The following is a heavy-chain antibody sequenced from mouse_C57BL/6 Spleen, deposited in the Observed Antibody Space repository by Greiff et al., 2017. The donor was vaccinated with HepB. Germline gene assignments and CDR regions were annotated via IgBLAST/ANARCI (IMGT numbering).Heavy chain of an antibody. V-gene: IGHV3-6*01. Sequence: VQLKESGPGLVKPSQSLSLTCSVTGYSITSGYYWNWIRQFPGNKLEWMGYISYDGSNNYNPSLKNRISITRDTSKNQFFLKLNSVTTEDTATYYCARETTVVAKEYYFDYWGQGTTLTVSS. J-gene: IGHJ2*01. D-gene: IGHD1-1*01. CDR2: ISYDGSN. CDR1: GYSITSGYY. CDR3: ARETTVVAKEYYFDY.